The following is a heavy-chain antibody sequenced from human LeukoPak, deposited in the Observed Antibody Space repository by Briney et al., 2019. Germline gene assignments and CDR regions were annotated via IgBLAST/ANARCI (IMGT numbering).Heavy chain of an antibody. CDR2: IYTCGST. V-gene: IGHV4-4*07. Sequence: SETLSLTCTVSGGSINNYYWSWIRQPAGKGLEWIGRIYTCGSTNYNPSLKSRVTMSVDTSKNQFSLKLSSVTAADTAVYYCARGRYCSADICSGGDAFDIWGQGTMVSVS. J-gene: IGHJ3*02. CDR3: ARGRYCSADICSGGDAFDI. D-gene: IGHD2-15*01. CDR1: GGSINNYY.